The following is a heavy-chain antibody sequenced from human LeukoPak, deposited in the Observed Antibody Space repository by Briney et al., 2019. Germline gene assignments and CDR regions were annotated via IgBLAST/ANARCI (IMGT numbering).Heavy chain of an antibody. CDR1: GYTFTSYY. V-gene: IGHV1-46*01. CDR3: ARGGGVFDI. J-gene: IGHJ3*02. Sequence: ASVRVSCKASGYTFTSYYMHGVRQAPGQGLEWMGIINPSGGSTSYAQKFQGRVTITRNTSISTAYMELSSLRSEDTAVYYCARGGGVFDIWGQGTMVTVSS. D-gene: IGHD3-10*01. CDR2: INPSGGST.